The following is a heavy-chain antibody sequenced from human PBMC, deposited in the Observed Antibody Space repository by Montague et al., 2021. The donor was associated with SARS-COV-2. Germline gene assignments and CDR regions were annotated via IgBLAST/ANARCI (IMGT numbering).Heavy chain of an antibody. Sequence: SETLSLTCSISGVSITSYYWSWVRQPAGKGLEWIGHIYDSGITDXSPSLKSRVRLSIDNPKNQFSLKLESLTAADTAVYYCVRDGGNWYYFDYWGQGALVTVSS. CDR2: IYDSGIT. J-gene: IGHJ4*02. D-gene: IGHD3-16*01. CDR3: VRDGGNWYYFDY. CDR1: GVSITSYY. V-gene: IGHV4-4*07.